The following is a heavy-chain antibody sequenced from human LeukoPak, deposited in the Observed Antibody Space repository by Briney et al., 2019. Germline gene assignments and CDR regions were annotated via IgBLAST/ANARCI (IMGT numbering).Heavy chain of an antibody. V-gene: IGHV1-2*02. Sequence: VASVKVSCKTSGYSFTGYYIHWVRQAPGQGLEWMGWINPSSGASKYAEKFQSRVTMTRDTSVSTAYMELSSLRSDDTAVYYCARDRIAVSGSDYWGQGTLVTVSS. CDR2: INPSSGAS. CDR3: ARDRIAVSGSDY. D-gene: IGHD6-19*01. CDR1: GYSFTGYY. J-gene: IGHJ4*02.